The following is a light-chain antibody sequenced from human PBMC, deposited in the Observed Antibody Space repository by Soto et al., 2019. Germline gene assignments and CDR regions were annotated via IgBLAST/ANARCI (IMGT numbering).Light chain of an antibody. Sequence: QSVLTQPPSASATPGQRVTISCSGGSSNIGSNTVNWYQQLPGTAPKLLIHSNNQRPSGVPDRFSGSKSGTSASLAFSGLQSEDEADYYCAAWDDSLNGVVFGGGTKLTVL. CDR2: SNN. V-gene: IGLV1-44*01. CDR1: SSNIGSNT. J-gene: IGLJ2*01. CDR3: AAWDDSLNGVV.